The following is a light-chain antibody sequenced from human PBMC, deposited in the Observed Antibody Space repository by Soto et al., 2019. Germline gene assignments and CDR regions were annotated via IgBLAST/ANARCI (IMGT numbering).Light chain of an antibody. Sequence: EIVMTQSPATLSVSPGERATLSCRASQSVSSKLAWYQQRPGQAPRLLIYDASTRATGIPARFSGSGSGTEFTLTISSLQSEDFAVYYGQRYNNWPLTFGGGTKVEIK. CDR3: QRYNNWPLT. CDR1: QSVSSK. CDR2: DAS. V-gene: IGKV3-15*01. J-gene: IGKJ4*01.